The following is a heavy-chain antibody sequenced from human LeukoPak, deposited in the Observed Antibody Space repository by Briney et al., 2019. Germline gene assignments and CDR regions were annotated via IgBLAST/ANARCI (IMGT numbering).Heavy chain of an antibody. D-gene: IGHD3-16*01. J-gene: IGHJ4*02. V-gene: IGHV4-59*01. CDR2: ITYTGST. CDR3: AGSYCFEYVWEY. Sequence: PSETLSLTCIMSGGSTSSYYWSWSRQSLGEGGEGSGYITYTGSTDYDPSLKCRVTISVDASRYNFSLILNSVAAEDTAVAYCAGSYCFEYVWEYWGQGTPVTVSS. CDR1: GGSTSSYY.